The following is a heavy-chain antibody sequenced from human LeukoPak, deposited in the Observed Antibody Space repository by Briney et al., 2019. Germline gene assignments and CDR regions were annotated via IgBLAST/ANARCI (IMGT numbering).Heavy chain of an antibody. J-gene: IGHJ4*02. CDR2: ISDSGGRT. D-gene: IGHD1-14*01. V-gene: IGHV3-23*01. CDR3: TNRVVVIRVILVGFHKEAFYFDS. CDR1: GITLSNYG. Sequence: GGSLRLSCAVSGITLSNYGMSWVRQAPGKGLEWVAGISDSGGRTNYADSVKGRFTISRDNHKNTLYVQMNSLRGEDTAGYFWTNRVVVIRVILVGFHKEAFYFDSWGQGALVTVSS.